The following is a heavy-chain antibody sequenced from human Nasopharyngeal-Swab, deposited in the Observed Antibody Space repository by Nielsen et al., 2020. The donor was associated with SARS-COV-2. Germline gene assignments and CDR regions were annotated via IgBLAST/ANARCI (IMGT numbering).Heavy chain of an antibody. CDR3: IGRLFEQHGDFEH. V-gene: IGHV3-49*04. Sequence: GGSLRLSCTTSGFIFGDYAMSWVRQAPGKGLEWVGFVRKKASGGTTEYAASARGRFAISRDDSKSIAYLQIYSLKTEDTAVYYCIGRLFEQHGDFEHWGQGTLVTVSS. J-gene: IGHJ4*02. CDR1: GFIFGDYA. CDR2: VRKKASGGTT. D-gene: IGHD2-8*01.